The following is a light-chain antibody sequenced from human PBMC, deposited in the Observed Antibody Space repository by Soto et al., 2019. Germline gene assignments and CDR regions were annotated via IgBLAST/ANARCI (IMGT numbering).Light chain of an antibody. CDR3: SSYSSSSTLVL. Sequence: QSALTQPASVSGSRGQSITISCTGSSSDVGGYSYVSWYQHHPGKAPKVVIFDVSGRPSGVSNRFSGSKSGNTASLTISGRQAEHEAEYYCSSYSSSSTLVLFGGGTQLTVL. J-gene: IGLJ2*01. V-gene: IGLV2-14*03. CDR2: DVS. CDR1: SSDVGGYSY.